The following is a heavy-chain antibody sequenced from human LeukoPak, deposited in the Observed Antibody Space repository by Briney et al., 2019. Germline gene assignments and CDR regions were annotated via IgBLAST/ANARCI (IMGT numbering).Heavy chain of an antibody. CDR1: GGTFSSYA. D-gene: IGHD3-3*01. V-gene: IGHV1-69*13. J-gene: IGHJ4*02. CDR2: IIPIFGTA. Sequence: ASVKVSCKASGGTFSSYAISWVRQAPGQGLEWMGGIIPIFGTANYAQKFQGRVTITADESTSTAYMELSSLRSDDTAVYYCARDSIKGVRFLGYWGQGTLVTVSS. CDR3: ARDSIKGVRFLGY.